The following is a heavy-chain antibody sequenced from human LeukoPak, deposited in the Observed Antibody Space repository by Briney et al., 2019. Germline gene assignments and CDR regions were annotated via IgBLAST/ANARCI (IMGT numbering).Heavy chain of an antibody. J-gene: IGHJ6*02. D-gene: IGHD6-6*01. CDR1: GYTFTGYY. Sequence: ASVRVSCKTSGYTFTGYYMHWVRQAPGQGLEWMGWINPNSGGTNYAQKFQGRVTMTRDTSISTAYMELSRLRSDDTAVYYCARELGSIAARPAYYYYYGMDVWGQGTTVTVSS. CDR2: INPNSGGT. V-gene: IGHV1-2*02. CDR3: ARELGSIAARPAYYYYYGMDV.